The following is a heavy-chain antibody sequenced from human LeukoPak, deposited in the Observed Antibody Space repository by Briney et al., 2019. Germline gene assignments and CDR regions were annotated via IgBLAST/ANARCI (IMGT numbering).Heavy chain of an antibody. CDR2: INPNSGGT. CDR1: GYTFNGYY. CDR3: ARWMTTVITPDY. J-gene: IGHJ4*02. Sequence: ASVKVSCKASGYTFNGYYLHWVRQAPGQGLERMGWINPNSGGTNYAQKFQSRVTMTRDTSISTAYMELRRLRSDDTAVYYCARWMTTVITPDYWGQGTLVTVSS. V-gene: IGHV1-2*02. D-gene: IGHD4-11*01.